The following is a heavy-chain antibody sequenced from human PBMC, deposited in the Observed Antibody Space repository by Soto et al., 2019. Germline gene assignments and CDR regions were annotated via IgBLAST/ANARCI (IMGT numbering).Heavy chain of an antibody. J-gene: IGHJ6*02. V-gene: IGHV1-3*01. D-gene: IGHD5-12*01. CDR2: VNAGHGKT. CDR3: ARDRSGYDFHI. CDR1: GDRFHLYV. Sequence: GXSVEVGLEACGDRFHLYVIAXVPQTPGQRLEWMGRVNAGHGKTKYSQKVQGKETSTRDTAASTAYRELSRLRSEDTAVYYCARDRSGYDFHIWGQGTKVTVSS.